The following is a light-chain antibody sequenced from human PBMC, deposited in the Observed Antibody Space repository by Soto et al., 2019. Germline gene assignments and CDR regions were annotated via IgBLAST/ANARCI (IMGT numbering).Light chain of an antibody. CDR2: KAS. CDR1: QSISSW. Sequence: DIQMTQAPSTLSASVGDRVTITCRASQSISSWLAWYQQKPGKAPKLLIYKASTLQSGVPSRFSGSGSGTEFTLAISSLQPDDFATYYCQQYKDNWTFGQGTKVDIK. V-gene: IGKV1-5*03. CDR3: QQYKDNWT. J-gene: IGKJ1*01.